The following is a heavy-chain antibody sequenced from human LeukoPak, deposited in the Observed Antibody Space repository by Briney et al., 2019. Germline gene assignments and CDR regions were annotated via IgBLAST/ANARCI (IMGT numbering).Heavy chain of an antibody. CDR3: ATYRQVLLPFES. Sequence: GGSLRLSCAASGFTFSRYAMSWVRQAPGKGLEWVSSISSGGSYIYYADSVKGRFTIPRDNTKNSLYLQINSLRAEDTAIYYCATYRQVLLPFESWGQGTLVTVSS. CDR1: GFTFSRYA. J-gene: IGHJ4*02. CDR2: ISSGGSYI. V-gene: IGHV3-21*04. D-gene: IGHD2-8*02.